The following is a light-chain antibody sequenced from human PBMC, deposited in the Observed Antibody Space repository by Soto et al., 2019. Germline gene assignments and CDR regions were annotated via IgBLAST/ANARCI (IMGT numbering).Light chain of an antibody. J-gene: IGKJ4*01. Sequence: IALTQSPATLSLSPGERSTLSCKTSQSVGSSLAWYQQKPGQPPRLLIYDSSNRATGIPGRFSGSGSGKDFTLTISSLEPADFAVYYCQQRSLLFTFGGGTKVDIK. V-gene: IGKV3-11*01. CDR2: DSS. CDR1: QSVGSS. CDR3: QQRSLLFT.